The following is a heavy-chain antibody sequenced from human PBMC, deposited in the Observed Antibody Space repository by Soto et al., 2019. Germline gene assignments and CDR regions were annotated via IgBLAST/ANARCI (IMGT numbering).Heavy chain of an antibody. V-gene: IGHV4-30-2*01. CDR2: IYHSGST. D-gene: IGHD3-3*01. CDR1: GGSLSSGGYS. Sequence: TLSLTCAVSGGSLSSGGYSWSWVRQPPGKGLEWIGYIYHSGSTYYNPSLKSRVTIAVDRSKNQFSLKLSSVTAADTAVYYCASGVAGYYYYGMDVWGQGTTVTGSS. CDR3: ASGVAGYYYYGMDV. J-gene: IGHJ6*02.